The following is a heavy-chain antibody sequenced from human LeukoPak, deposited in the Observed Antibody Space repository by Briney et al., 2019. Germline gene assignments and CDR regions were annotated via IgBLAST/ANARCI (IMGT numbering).Heavy chain of an antibody. CDR1: GFTFRNDW. D-gene: IGHD6-19*01. CDR2: IKRDGSEK. V-gene: IGHV3-7*01. CDR3: ARDPIIAVAGLDY. J-gene: IGHJ4*02. Sequence: PGGSLRLSCAVFGFTFRNDWMTWVRQAPGKGGEWVANIKRDGSEKHYVDSVKGRFTISRGNAKNSMLLQMNSLRAEDTAVYYCARDPIIAVAGLDYWGQGTLVTVSS.